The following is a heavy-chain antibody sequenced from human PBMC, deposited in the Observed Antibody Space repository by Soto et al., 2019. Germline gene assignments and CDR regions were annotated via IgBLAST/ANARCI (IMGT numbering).Heavy chain of an antibody. Sequence: GGSLRLSCAASGFTFSSYAMHWVRQAPGKGLEWVAVISYDGSNKYYADSVKGRFTISRDNSKNTLYLQMNSLRAEDTAVYYCARDPGPIYYYDSSGYSYYFDYWGQGTLVTVSS. V-gene: IGHV3-30-3*01. J-gene: IGHJ4*02. CDR1: GFTFSSYA. CDR2: ISYDGSNK. CDR3: ARDPGPIYYYDSSGYSYYFDY. D-gene: IGHD3-22*01.